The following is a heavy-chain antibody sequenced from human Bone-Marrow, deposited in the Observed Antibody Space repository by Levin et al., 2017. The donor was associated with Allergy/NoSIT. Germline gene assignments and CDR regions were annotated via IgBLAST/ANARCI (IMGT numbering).Heavy chain of an antibody. J-gene: IGHJ4*02. CDR2: ISGSGSLI. Sequence: GESLKISCATSGFDFRNHEMNWFRQAPGKALEWISFISGSGSLIYYADSVKGRFTISRDNAKNSLHLQMNSLRGDDTAVYYCARAVVAAVSDYWGQGTLVTVSS. V-gene: IGHV3-48*03. D-gene: IGHD2-15*01. CDR3: ARAVVAAVSDY. CDR1: GFDFRNHE.